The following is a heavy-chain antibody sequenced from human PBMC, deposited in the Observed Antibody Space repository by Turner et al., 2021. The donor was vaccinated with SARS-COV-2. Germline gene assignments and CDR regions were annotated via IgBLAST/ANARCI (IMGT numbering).Heavy chain of an antibody. Sequence: QVQLVPSGAAVKKPGASVKVPCKVSGYTLIALSMHWVRQAPGKGLEWMGGFDPEDGETIYAKKFQGRVTMTEDTSTDTAYMELSSLRSEDTAVYYCATDYAIVEATLLDYWGQGTLVTVSS. D-gene: IGHD1-26*01. CDR2: FDPEDGET. V-gene: IGHV1-24*01. J-gene: IGHJ4*02. CDR3: ATDYAIVEATLLDY. CDR1: GYTLIALS.